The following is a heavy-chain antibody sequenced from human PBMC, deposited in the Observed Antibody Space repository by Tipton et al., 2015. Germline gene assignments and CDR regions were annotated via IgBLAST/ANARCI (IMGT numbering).Heavy chain of an antibody. CDR1: SDSISKYY. CDR2: IHYSGST. D-gene: IGHD4-23*01. Sequence: LRLSCIFSSDSISKYYWSWIRQSPGKEPEWIGYIHYSGSTNYSPSLKSRVTISIDTSESQFSLNLSSMTAADTAVYYCARARGRRGGLFDSWGQGILVTVSS. J-gene: IGHJ4*02. CDR3: ARARGRRGGLFDS. V-gene: IGHV4-59*01.